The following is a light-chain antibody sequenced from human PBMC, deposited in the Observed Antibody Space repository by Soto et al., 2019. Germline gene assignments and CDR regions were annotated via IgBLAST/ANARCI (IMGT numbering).Light chain of an antibody. J-gene: IGKJ1*01. V-gene: IGKV1-5*03. CDR3: QQYNSYPRT. Sequence: IQMTQSPSTLSSSVGDRVTLTCRASQSISSWLAWYKQKPGKAPKLLIYKASSLESGVPSRFRGSGSGTEFTLTINSLKPDDFETYYCQQYNSYPRTFGQGTKVDIK. CDR1: QSISSW. CDR2: KAS.